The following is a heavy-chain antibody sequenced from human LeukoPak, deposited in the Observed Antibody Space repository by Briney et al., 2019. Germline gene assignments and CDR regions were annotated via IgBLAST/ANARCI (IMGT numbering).Heavy chain of an antibody. J-gene: IGHJ4*02. D-gene: IGHD6-19*01. Sequence: MASETLSLTCTVSGGSISSYYWSWIRQPPGKGLEWIGYIYYSGSTNYNPSLKSRVTILVDTSKNQFSLKLSSVTAADTAVYYCARHSQQWLANFFDYWGQGTLVTVSS. CDR1: GGSISSYY. CDR2: IYYSGST. CDR3: ARHSQQWLANFFDY. V-gene: IGHV4-59*08.